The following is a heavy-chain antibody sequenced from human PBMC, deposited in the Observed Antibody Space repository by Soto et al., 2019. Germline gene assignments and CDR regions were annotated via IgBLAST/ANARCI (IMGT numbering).Heavy chain of an antibody. D-gene: IGHD1-26*01. CDR2: IYRSGTT. Sequence: PSETLSLTCVVSNFSISSGYYWGWIRQSPGKGLEWIASIYRSGTTSYNPSLKSRVTISVDPSKNQFSLMLTAVTAADTAVYYCARTHSGSYYSVFNYWGRGSLFTVSS. CDR1: NFSISSGYY. J-gene: IGHJ4*02. CDR3: ARTHSGSYYSVFNY. V-gene: IGHV4-38-2*01.